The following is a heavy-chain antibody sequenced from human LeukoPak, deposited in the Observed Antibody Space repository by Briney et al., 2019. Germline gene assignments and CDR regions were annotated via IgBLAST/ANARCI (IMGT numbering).Heavy chain of an antibody. CDR2: IWYDGSNK. V-gene: IGHV3-33*08. CDR1: GFTFSNYW. D-gene: IGHD3-3*01. J-gene: IGHJ3*02. Sequence: GGSLKLSCAASGFTFSNYWMHWVRQAPGKGLEWVAVIWYDGSNKYYADSVKGRSTISRDNSKNTLYLQMNSLRAEDTAVYYCARGQRILRFLEVGAFDIWGQGTMVTVSS. CDR3: ARGQRILRFLEVGAFDI.